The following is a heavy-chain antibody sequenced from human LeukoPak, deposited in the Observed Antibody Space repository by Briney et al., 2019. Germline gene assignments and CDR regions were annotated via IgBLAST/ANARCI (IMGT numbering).Heavy chain of an antibody. J-gene: IGHJ4*02. V-gene: IGHV4-39*01. D-gene: IGHD3-3*01. CDR2: IYYSGST. CDR3: ARLNSYDFSLDY. Sequence: SETLSLTCTVSGGSISSSSYYWGWIRQPPGKGLEWIGSIYYSGSTYYNPSLKSRVTISVDTSKNQFPLKLSSVTAADTAVYYCARLNSYDFSLDYWGQGTLVTVSS. CDR1: GGSISSSSYY.